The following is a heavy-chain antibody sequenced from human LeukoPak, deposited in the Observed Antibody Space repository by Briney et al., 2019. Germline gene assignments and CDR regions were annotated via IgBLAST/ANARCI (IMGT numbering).Heavy chain of an antibody. Sequence: ASVKVSCTTSGYTFTGYYMHWVRQAPGQGLEWMGWINPNSGGTNYAQRFQGRVTMTRDTSMSTAYMELSRLRSDDSAVCYCARYFYDSSGSSSDAFDIWGQGTMVTVSS. J-gene: IGHJ3*02. V-gene: IGHV1-2*02. D-gene: IGHD3-22*01. CDR1: GYTFTGYY. CDR3: ARYFYDSSGSSSDAFDI. CDR2: INPNSGGT.